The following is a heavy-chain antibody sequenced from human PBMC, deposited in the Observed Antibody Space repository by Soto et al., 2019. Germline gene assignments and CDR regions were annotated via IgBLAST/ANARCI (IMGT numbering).Heavy chain of an antibody. J-gene: IGHJ5*02. CDR2: INHSGST. D-gene: IGHD3-22*01. Sequence: PSETLSLTCAVYGGSFSGYYWSWIRQPPGKGLEWIGEINHSGSTNYNPSLKSRVTISVDTSKNKFSLKLSSVTAADTAVDYCARGLDSSGYFVVNWFDPWGQGTLVTVSS. CDR1: GGSFSGYY. V-gene: IGHV4-34*01. CDR3: ARGLDSSGYFVVNWFDP.